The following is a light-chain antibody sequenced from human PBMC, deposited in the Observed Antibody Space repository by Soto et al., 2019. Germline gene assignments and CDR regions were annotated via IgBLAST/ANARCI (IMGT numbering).Light chain of an antibody. CDR3: CSFAGSYSYV. J-gene: IGLJ1*01. CDR1: SSDVXRXXY. V-gene: IGLV2-11*01. CDR2: DVT. Sequence: QSALTQPRSVSGSPGQSVTISCTGTSSDVXRXXYVSWYQQYPGEAPKLIIYDVTERPSGVPDRFSASKSGNTTSLTISGLRAEDEAAYSCCSFAGSYSYVFGGGTKLTVL.